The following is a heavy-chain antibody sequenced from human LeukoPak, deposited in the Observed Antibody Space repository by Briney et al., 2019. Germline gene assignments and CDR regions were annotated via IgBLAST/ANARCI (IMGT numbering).Heavy chain of an antibody. V-gene: IGHV3-23*01. Sequence: GGSLRLSCAASGFTFSSYAMSWVRQAPGKGLEWVSAISGSGGSTYYADSVKGRFTISRDNSKNTLYLQMNSLRAEDTAVYYCVMSRGYSYGYPFDYWGQGTLVTVSS. D-gene: IGHD5-18*01. CDR1: GFTFSSYA. J-gene: IGHJ4*02. CDR3: VMSRGYSYGYPFDY. CDR2: ISGSGGST.